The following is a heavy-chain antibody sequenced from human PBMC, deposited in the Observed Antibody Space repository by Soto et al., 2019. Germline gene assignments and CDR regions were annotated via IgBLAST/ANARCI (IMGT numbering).Heavy chain of an antibody. Sequence: SETLSLTCAVSGGSVSGSYYYWAWLRQSPGKGPEWIGSVFHTGFTSYNPSLESRVSVSVDTSKSQFSLKLSAVTASDTAVYYCATSQKGYNWNYFDHWGQGALVTVSS. CDR3: ATSQKGYNWNYFDH. CDR1: GGSVSGSYYY. D-gene: IGHD1-1*01. CDR2: VFHTGFT. J-gene: IGHJ4*02. V-gene: IGHV4-39*01.